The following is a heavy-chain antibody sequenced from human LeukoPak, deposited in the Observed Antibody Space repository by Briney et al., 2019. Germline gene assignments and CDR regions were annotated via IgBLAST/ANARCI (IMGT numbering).Heavy chain of an antibody. D-gene: IGHD2-15*01. CDR2: KKQDGSEK. J-gene: IGHJ4*02. Sequence: GGSLRLSCAASGFAFSMYWMSWVRQAPGKGLEWVANKKQDGSEKYYVDSVKGRFTISRDNAKDSLYLQMNSLRAEDRTVYYCARARTGYSRAYYFDSWGQGTLVTVSS. CDR1: GFAFSMYW. CDR3: ARARTGYSRAYYFDS. V-gene: IGHV3-7*01.